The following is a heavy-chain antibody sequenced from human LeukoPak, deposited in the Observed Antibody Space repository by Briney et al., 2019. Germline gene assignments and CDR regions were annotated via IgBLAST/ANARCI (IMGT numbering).Heavy chain of an antibody. CDR2: IWYDGSNK. CDR3: AGSSSSNHLCY. J-gene: IGHJ4*02. D-gene: IGHD6-6*01. V-gene: IGHV3-33*01. Sequence: GGSLRLSCAASGFTFSSYGMHWVRQAPGKGLEWVAVIWYDGSNKYYVDSVKGRFTISRDNSKNTLYLQMNSLRAEDTAVYYCAGSSSSNHLCYWGQGTLVTVSS. CDR1: GFTFSSYG.